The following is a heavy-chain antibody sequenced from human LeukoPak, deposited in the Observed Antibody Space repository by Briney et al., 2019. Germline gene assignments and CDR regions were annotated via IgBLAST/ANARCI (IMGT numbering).Heavy chain of an antibody. Sequence: GRSPRLSCAASGFTFSSYAMHWVRQAPGKGLEWVAVISYDGSNKYYADSVKGRFTISRDNSKNTLYLQMNSLRAEDTAVYYCARAPGVEMATILAYWGQGTLVTVSS. J-gene: IGHJ4*02. CDR1: GFTFSSYA. V-gene: IGHV3-30-3*01. CDR2: ISYDGSNK. D-gene: IGHD5-24*01. CDR3: ARAPGVEMATILAY.